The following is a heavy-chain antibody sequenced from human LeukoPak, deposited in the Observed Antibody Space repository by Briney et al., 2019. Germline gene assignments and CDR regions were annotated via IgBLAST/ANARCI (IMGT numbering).Heavy chain of an antibody. CDR3: TRDFTASLEWLEYFQH. CDR2: IRSKAYGGTT. D-gene: IGHD3-3*01. CDR1: GFTFGDYA. V-gene: IGHV3-49*04. Sequence: GGSLRLSCTASGFTFGDYAMSWVRQAPGKGLEWVGFIRSKAYGGTTEYAASVKGRFIISRDDSKSIAYLQMNSLKTEDTAVYYCTRDFTASLEWLEYFQHWGQGTLVTVSS. J-gene: IGHJ1*01.